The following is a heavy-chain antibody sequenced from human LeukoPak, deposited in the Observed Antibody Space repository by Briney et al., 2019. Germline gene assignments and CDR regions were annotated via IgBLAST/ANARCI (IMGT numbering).Heavy chain of an antibody. CDR3: ARDGEGRLSSYLAWAVVWGILDY. V-gene: IGHV3-23*01. D-gene: IGHD2-21*01. CDR2: ITSNDNT. Sequence: PGGSLRLSCAASGFTFSTYAVNWVRQAPGKGLEWVSTITSNDNTYHADSVRGRFTISRDNSKNTLYLQMNSLRAEDTAVYYCARDGEGRLSSYLAWAVVWGILDYWGQGTLVTVSS. CDR1: GFTFSTYA. J-gene: IGHJ4*02.